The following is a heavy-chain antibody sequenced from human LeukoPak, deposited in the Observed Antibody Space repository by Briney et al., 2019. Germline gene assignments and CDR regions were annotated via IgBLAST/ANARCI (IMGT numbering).Heavy chain of an antibody. J-gene: IGHJ4*02. CDR3: ARGRSGWYLDY. D-gene: IGHD6-19*01. Sequence: GGSLRLSCAASGFSVSSNYTTWVRQAPGKGLEWVSVIYSGGSTYYADSAKGRFTISRDNSKNTLYLQMNSLRAEDTAVYYCARGRSGWYLDYWGQGTLVTVSS. CDR1: GFSVSSNY. CDR2: IYSGGST. V-gene: IGHV3-66*01.